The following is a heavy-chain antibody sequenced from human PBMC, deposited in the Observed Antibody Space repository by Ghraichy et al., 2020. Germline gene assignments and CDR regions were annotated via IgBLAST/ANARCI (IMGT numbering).Heavy chain of an antibody. D-gene: IGHD5-12*01. J-gene: IGHJ4*02. Sequence: SETLSLTCSVSGGSISHFFWIWIRQSPRKGLEYIGYISNFGTIKYNPSFKDRVTISMDTSKNQFSLKLTSVTDADTALYYCAKDEGRWQESGFFDSWGQGRMVIVSS. CDR3: AKDEGRWQESGFFDS. V-gene: IGHV4-59*01. CDR1: GGSISHFF. CDR2: ISNFGTI.